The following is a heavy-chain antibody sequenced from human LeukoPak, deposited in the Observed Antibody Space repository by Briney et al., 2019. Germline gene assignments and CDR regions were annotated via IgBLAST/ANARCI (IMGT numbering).Heavy chain of an antibody. V-gene: IGHV3-33*06. CDR1: GFTSGFKFSNYA. CDR3: AKDRRSGTAMVNGYYYYYMDV. Sequence: GGSLRLSCGASGFTSGFKFSNYAMHWVRQAPGKGLEWVAVIWYDGSNKYYADSVKGRFTISRDNSKNTLYLQMNSLRAGDTAVYYCAKDRRSGTAMVNGYYYYYMDVWGKGTTVTVSS. D-gene: IGHD5-18*01. CDR2: IWYDGSNK. J-gene: IGHJ6*03.